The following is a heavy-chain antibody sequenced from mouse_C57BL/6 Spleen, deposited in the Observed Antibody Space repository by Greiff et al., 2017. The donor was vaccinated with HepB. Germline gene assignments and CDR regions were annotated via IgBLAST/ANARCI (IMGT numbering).Heavy chain of an antibody. J-gene: IGHJ2*01. CDR1: GYTFTSYW. CDR3: ARRGDYYGSSVDY. Sequence: QVQLKQSGAELVMPGASVKLSCKASGYTFTSYWMHWVKQRPGQGLEWIGEIDPSDSYTNYNQKFKGKSTLTVDKSSSTAYMQLSSLTSEDSAVYYCARRGDYYGSSVDYWGQGTTLTVSS. D-gene: IGHD1-1*01. CDR2: IDPSDSYT. V-gene: IGHV1-69*01.